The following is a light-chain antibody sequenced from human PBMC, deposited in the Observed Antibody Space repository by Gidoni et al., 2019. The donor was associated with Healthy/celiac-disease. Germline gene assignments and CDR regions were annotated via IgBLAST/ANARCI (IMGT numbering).Light chain of an antibody. J-gene: IGKJ5*01. CDR3: MQALQTRIT. V-gene: IGKV2-28*01. Sequence: DIVMTQSPLSLPVTPGEPASIACRSSQSLLHSTGYNYLDWYLQKPGQSQQLLIYLGSNRASGVPDRFSGSGSGTDFTLKISRVGAEDVGVYYCMQALQTRITFGQGTRLEIK. CDR2: LGS. CDR1: QSLLHSTGYNY.